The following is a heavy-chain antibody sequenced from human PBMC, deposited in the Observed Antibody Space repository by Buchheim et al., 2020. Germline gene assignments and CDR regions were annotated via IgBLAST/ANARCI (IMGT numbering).Heavy chain of an antibody. V-gene: IGHV1-18*01. CDR2: ISAYNGNT. CDR3: ARRSYVRGSYRPDDAFDI. J-gene: IGHJ3*02. CDR1: GYTFTSYG. D-gene: IGHD3-16*02. Sequence: QVQLVQSGAEVKQPGASVKVSCKASGYTFTSYGISWMRQVPGQGLEWMGWISAYNGNTNYAQKFQGRVTMTTDTSTTTAYMEVRSLRSDDTAIYDCARRSYVRGSYRPDDAFDIWGQGT.